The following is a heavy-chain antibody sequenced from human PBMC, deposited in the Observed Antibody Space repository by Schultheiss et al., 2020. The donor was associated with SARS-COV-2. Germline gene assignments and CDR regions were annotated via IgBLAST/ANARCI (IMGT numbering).Heavy chain of an antibody. V-gene: IGHV1-69*13. Sequence: SVKVSCKASGGTFSSYAISWVRQAPGQGLEWMGGIIPIFGTTNYAQKFQGRVTITADDSMTRAYMELSSLRSEDTAVYYCAREGNWNDVRILEGSSWVYGMDVWGQGTAVTVSS. CDR1: GGTFSSYA. D-gene: IGHD1-1*01. CDR2: IIPIFGTT. J-gene: IGHJ6*02. CDR3: AREGNWNDVRILEGSSWVYGMDV.